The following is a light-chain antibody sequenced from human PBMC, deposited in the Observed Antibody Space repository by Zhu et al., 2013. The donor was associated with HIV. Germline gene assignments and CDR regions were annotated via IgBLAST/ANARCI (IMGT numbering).Light chain of an antibody. CDR3: SSYVAYSIA. CDR1: TNEY. Sequence: QSALTQPPSASGSPGQSVTISCTGITNEYVSWYQHHPGNAPKLIVHEVNKRPSGVPDRFSGSKSGNMASLTVSGLQADDEADYYCSSYVAYSIAFGGGTKLTVL. CDR2: EVN. V-gene: IGLV2-8*01. J-gene: IGLJ2*01.